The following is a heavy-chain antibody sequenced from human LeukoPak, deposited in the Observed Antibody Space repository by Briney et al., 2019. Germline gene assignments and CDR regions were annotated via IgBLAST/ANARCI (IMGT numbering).Heavy chain of an antibody. CDR1: GGSISSYY. CDR3: ARDLGPQGMDV. J-gene: IGHJ6*02. CDR2: IYYSGST. V-gene: IGHV4-59*01. D-gene: IGHD7-27*01. Sequence: PSETLSLTCTVSGGSISSYYWSWIRQPPGKGLEWIGYIYYSGSTNYNPSLKSRVTISVDTSKNQFSLKLSSVTAADTAVYYCARDLGPQGMDVWGQGTTVTVSS.